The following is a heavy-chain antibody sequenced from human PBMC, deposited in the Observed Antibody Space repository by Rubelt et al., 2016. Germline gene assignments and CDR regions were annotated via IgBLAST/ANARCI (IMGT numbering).Heavy chain of an antibody. J-gene: IGHJ6*03. CDR3: ARTAWNNYMDV. CDR1: EFIFSTYD. V-gene: IGHV3-13*01. D-gene: IGHD1/OR15-1a*01. CDR2: IGTAGDT. Sequence: GGSLRLSCAASEFIFSTYDMHWVRQTTGNRLEWVSSIGTAGDTPYADSVKGRVTISRDNAKNSLYLQRNSLRVDDTAVYYCARTAWNNYMDVWGKGTTVTVSS.